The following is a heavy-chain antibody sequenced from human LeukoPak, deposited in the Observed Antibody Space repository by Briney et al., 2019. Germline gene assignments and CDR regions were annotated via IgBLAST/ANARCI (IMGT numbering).Heavy chain of an antibody. CDR1: GFTFSSYS. D-gene: IGHD3-3*01. Sequence: PGGSLRLSCAASGFTFSSYSLNWIRQAPGKGLEWVSSISSSGTYIYYADSLKGRFTISRDNAKISLYLQMNSLRAEDTAVYYCARDRSYYDFWSGYYDAFDIWGQGTMVTVSS. CDR3: ARDRSYYDFWSGYYDAFDI. CDR2: ISSSGTYI. V-gene: IGHV3-21*01. J-gene: IGHJ3*02.